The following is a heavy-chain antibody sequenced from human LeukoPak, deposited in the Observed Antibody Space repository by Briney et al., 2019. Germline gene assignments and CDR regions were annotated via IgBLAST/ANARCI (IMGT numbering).Heavy chain of an antibody. Sequence: PGGSLRLSCAASGFTFSSYWMHWVRQAPGKGPVWVSRINIDGTSTNYADSVKGRFTISRDNAKNTLYLQMNSLRAEDTAVYYCVRGTQISAYDLDYWGQGTLVTVSS. CDR1: GFTFSSYW. CDR3: VRGTQISAYDLDY. D-gene: IGHD5-12*01. CDR2: INIDGTST. V-gene: IGHV3-74*01. J-gene: IGHJ4*02.